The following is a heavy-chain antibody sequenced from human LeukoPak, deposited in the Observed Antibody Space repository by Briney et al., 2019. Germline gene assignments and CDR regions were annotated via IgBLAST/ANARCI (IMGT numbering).Heavy chain of an antibody. CDR1: GDSISNYY. Sequence: PSETLSLTCTVSGDSISNYYWSWIRQPPGKGLEWIGRFFTGGSSYYNPSLESRVTMSVDTSKNQFSLRLTSVTAADTAVYYCARGSGVAVGMDVWGQGTTVIVSS. D-gene: IGHD6-19*01. J-gene: IGHJ6*02. CDR2: FFTGGSS. V-gene: IGHV4-4*07. CDR3: ARGSGVAVGMDV.